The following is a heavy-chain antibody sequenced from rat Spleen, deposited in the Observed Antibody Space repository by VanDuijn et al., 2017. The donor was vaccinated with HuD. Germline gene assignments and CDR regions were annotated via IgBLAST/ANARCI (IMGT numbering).Heavy chain of an antibody. V-gene: IGHV5-20*01. D-gene: IGHD1-4*01. CDR3: TTDYPGIDY. CDR2: ISYDGSST. Sequence: EVQLVESGGGLVQPGRSMKLSCAASGFPFSNYDMALVRQAPTKGLEWVASISYDGSSTYYRDSVKGRFTISRDNAKSTLYLQMDSLRSEDTATYYCTTDYPGIDYWGQGVMVTVSS. CDR1: GFPFSNYD. J-gene: IGHJ2*01.